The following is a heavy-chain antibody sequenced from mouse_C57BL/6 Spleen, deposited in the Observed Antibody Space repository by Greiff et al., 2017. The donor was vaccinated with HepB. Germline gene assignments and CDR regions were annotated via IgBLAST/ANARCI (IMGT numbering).Heavy chain of an antibody. Sequence: EVKVVESGGGLVQSGRSLRLSCATSGFTFSDFYMEWVRQAPGKGLEWIAASRNKANDYTTEYSASVKGRFIVSRDTSQSILYLQMNALRAEDTAIYYCARDYLGRAMDYWGQGTSVTVSS. D-gene: IGHD4-1*01. J-gene: IGHJ4*01. V-gene: IGHV7-1*01. CDR3: ARDYLGRAMDY. CDR2: SRNKANDYTT. CDR1: GFTFSDFY.